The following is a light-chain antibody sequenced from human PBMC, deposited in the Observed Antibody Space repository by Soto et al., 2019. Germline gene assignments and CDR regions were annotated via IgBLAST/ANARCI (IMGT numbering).Light chain of an antibody. Sequence: QSVLTQPASVSGSPGQSITISCTGTSSDVGAYNYVSWYQQYPGRAPKVIIFEVRKRPSGVSTRFSGSKSGDTASLTISGLQAEDEADYCCSSYRSSTTLVFGTGTKGTVL. J-gene: IGLJ1*01. CDR3: SSYRSSTTLV. CDR1: SSDVGAYNY. V-gene: IGLV2-14*01. CDR2: EVR.